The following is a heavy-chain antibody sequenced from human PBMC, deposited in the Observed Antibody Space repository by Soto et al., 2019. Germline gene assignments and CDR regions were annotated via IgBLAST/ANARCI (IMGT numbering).Heavy chain of an antibody. CDR3: ARQEGDCGGDCYFVFDY. D-gene: IGHD2-21*01. J-gene: IGHJ4*02. V-gene: IGHV4-39*01. Sequence: QLQLQESGPGLVKPSETLSLTCTVSGGSISSSSYYWGWIRQPPGKGLEWIGSIYYSGSTYYNPSLKSRVTISVDTSKNQFSPKLSSVTAADTAVYYCARQEGDCGGDCYFVFDYWGQGTLVTVSS. CDR1: GGSISSSSYY. CDR2: IYYSGST.